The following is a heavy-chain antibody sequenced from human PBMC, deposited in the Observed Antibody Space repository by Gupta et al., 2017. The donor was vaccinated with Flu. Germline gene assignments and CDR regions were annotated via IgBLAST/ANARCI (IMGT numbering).Heavy chain of an antibody. CDR1: GGSFSGYY. V-gene: IGHV4-34*01. CDR2: INHSGST. CDR3: ARGLGSGSYLGGQDY. J-gene: IGHJ4*02. Sequence: QVQLQQWGAGLLKPSETLSLTCAVYGGSFSGYYWSWIRQPPGKGLEWIGEINHSGSTNYNPSLKSRVTISVDTSKNQFSLKLSSVTAADTAVYYCARGLGSGSYLGGQDYWGQGTLVTVSS. D-gene: IGHD1-26*01.